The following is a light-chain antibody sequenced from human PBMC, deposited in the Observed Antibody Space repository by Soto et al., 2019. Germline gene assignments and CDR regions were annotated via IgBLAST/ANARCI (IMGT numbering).Light chain of an antibody. V-gene: IGKV1-5*01. J-gene: IGKJ1*01. CDR2: DSS. CDR3: QQYDGYSPQT. Sequence: DIQIAQSPSTLFASVGDRVTITCRASQSVRNWLAWYQQKPGRAPQLLIYDSSILEPGVPSRFRGSGSGTEFTLTINGLQPDDFATYYCQQYDGYSPQTFGQGTKVDIK. CDR1: QSVRNW.